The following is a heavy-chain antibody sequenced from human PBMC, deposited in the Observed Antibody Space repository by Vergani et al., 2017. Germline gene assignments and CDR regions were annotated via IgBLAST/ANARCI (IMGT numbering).Heavy chain of an antibody. D-gene: IGHD2-21*01. V-gene: IGHV4-59*01. CDR3: ALDFGGEWYRDL. CDR1: GASIDSFY. J-gene: IGHJ2*01. Sequence: VLLQEPGPGLVRPSETLSLKCSVSGASIDSFYWSWIRQSPGKGLEWIGYVFRNGNVNYNPSFNFRAAIDTSNNQLSLRLSSVTAADTAVYYCALDFGGEWYRDLWRRGTFVPVS. CDR2: VFRNGNV.